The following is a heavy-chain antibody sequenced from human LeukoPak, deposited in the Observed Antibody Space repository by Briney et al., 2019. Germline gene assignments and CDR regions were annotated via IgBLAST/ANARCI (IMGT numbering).Heavy chain of an antibody. CDR2: ISGSGGST. V-gene: IGHV3-23*01. CDR1: GFTFSSYA. CDR3: ARSTVTTKKSDAFDI. D-gene: IGHD4-17*01. J-gene: IGHJ3*02. Sequence: GGSLRLSCAASGFTFSSYAMSWVRQAQGQGLEWDSAISGSGGSTYYAGSVKGRFTISRDNSKNTLYLQMNSLRAEDTAVYYCARSTVTTKKSDAFDIWGQGTMVTVSS.